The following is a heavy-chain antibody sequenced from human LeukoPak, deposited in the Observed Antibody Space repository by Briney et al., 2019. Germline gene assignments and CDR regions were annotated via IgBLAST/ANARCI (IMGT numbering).Heavy chain of an antibody. Sequence: PSETLSLTCTVSGGSVSSYYWSWIRQPPGKGLEWIGYIYYSGSTNYNPSLKSRVTISVDTSRNQFSLKLSSVTAADTAVYYCARGGTVRNGMDVWGQGTTVTVSS. J-gene: IGHJ6*02. CDR2: IYYSGST. CDR1: GGSVSSYY. D-gene: IGHD1-26*01. CDR3: ARGGTVRNGMDV. V-gene: IGHV4-59*02.